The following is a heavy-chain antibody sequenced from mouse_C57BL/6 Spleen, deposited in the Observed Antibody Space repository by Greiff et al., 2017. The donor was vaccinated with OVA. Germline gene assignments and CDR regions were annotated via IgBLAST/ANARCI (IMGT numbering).Heavy chain of an antibody. V-gene: IGHV5-4*01. CDR1: GFTFSSYA. J-gene: IGHJ3*01. D-gene: IGHD4-1*01. CDR2: ISDGGSYT. Sequence: EVKLVESGGGLVKPGGSLKLSCAASGFTFSSYAMSWVRQTPEKRLEWVATISDGGSYTYYPDNVKGRFTISRDNAKNNLYLQMSHLKSEDTAMDYCARDGVGPWFAYWGQGTLVTVSA. CDR3: ARDGVGPWFAY.